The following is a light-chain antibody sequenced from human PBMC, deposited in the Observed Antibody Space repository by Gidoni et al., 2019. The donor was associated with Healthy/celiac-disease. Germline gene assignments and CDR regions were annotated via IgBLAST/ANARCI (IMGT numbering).Light chain of an antibody. CDR3: SSYTSSSTPVV. CDR1: SSDVGGYTY. Sequence: QSALPQPASVSGSPGQSITISCTGTSSDVGGYTYVSWYQQHPGKAPKLMIYEVSNRPSGVSNRFSGSKSGNTASLTISGLQAEDEADYYCSSYTSSSTPVVFGGGTKLTVL. CDR2: EVS. V-gene: IGLV2-14*01. J-gene: IGLJ2*01.